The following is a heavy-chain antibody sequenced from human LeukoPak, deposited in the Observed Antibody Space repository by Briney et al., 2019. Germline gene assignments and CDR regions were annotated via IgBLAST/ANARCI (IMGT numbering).Heavy chain of an antibody. Sequence: SETLSLTCAVSGGSMSDHYWSWIRQTPGTTLEWVGYIYTTGNTNYSPSLKGRVTISLDTSKNHFSLRLRSVTAADTALYYCARHFRRDYPDSGSSQYFHYIDVWGKGTTVVVSS. D-gene: IGHD3-10*01. V-gene: IGHV4-4*09. J-gene: IGHJ6*03. CDR3: ARHFRRDYPDSGSSQYFHYIDV. CDR1: GGSMSDHY. CDR2: IYTTGNT.